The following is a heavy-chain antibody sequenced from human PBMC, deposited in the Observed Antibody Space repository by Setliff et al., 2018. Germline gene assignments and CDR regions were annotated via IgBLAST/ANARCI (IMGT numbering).Heavy chain of an antibody. V-gene: IGHV1-18*01. CDR1: GYTFTSYG. J-gene: IGHJ1*01. Sequence: GASVKVSCKASGYTFTSYGVSWVRQAPGQGLEWMGWISTYTANTKYAQRFQGRVTMTTDTSTSTAYMELRSLRSDDTAVYYCVRDAGWQYDDYAGVYFPHWGQGTLVTVSS. CDR3: VRDAGWQYDDYAGVYFPH. CDR2: ISTYTANT. D-gene: IGHD4-17*01.